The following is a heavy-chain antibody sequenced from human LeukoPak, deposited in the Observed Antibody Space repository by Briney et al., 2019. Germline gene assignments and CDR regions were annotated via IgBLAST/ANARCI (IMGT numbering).Heavy chain of an antibody. CDR2: ISPYTGNT. V-gene: IGHV1-18*01. D-gene: IGHD3-9*01. CDR3: ARAEDILTPTDY. Sequence: GASVKVSCKASGYTFTNYGISWVRQAPGQGLEWMGWISPYTGNTNYAQKLQGRVTMTTDTSTSTAYMELRSLRSDDTAVYYCARAEDILTPTDYWGQGTLVTVSS. CDR1: GYTFTNYG. J-gene: IGHJ4*02.